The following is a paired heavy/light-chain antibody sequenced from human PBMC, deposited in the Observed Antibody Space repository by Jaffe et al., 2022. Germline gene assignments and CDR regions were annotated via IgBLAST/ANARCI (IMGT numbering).Light chain of an antibody. V-gene: IGKV1-39*01. CDR2: TAT. Sequence: DIQMTQSPSSLSASVGDRVTITCRASQSISAYLNWYQQKPGRAPKLLIYTATSLQSGVPSRFSGSASGTDFTLTISSLQPEDFATYYCQQSDSAPFTFGGGTKVEIK. J-gene: IGKJ4*01. CDR1: QSISAY. CDR3: QQSDSAPFT.
Heavy chain of an antibody. D-gene: IGHD2-8*02. V-gene: IGHV3-30*18. CDR3: AKDPSRLVEYGFLES. J-gene: IGHJ5*02. CDR1: GFTFSSFA. Sequence: QVQLVESGGGVVQPGRSLRLSCEASGFTFSSFAMHWVRQAPGKGLEWVAGLSYHGSDKFYADSVKGRFTMSRDNSKNTVSLQMNSLRVEDTAVYYCAKDPSRLVEYGFLESWGQGTLVAVSS. CDR2: LSYHGSDK.